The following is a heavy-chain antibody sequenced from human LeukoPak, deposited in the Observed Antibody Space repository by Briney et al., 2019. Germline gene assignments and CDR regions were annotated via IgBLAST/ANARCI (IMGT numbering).Heavy chain of an antibody. CDR3: ARDSSLANNYYDSSGYYPARWYYGMDV. V-gene: IGHV6-1*01. D-gene: IGHD3-22*01. CDR1: GDSVSSNSAA. J-gene: IGHJ6*02. Sequence: SQTLSLTCAISGDSVSSNSAAWNWIRQSPSRGLEWLGRTYYRSKWYNDYAVSAKSRITINPDTSKNQFSLQLNSVTPEDTAVYYCARDSSLANNYYDSSGYYPARWYYGMDVWGQGTTVTVSS. CDR2: TYYRSKWYN.